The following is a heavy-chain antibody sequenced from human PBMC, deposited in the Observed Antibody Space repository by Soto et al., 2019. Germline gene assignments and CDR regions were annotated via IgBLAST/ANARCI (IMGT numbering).Heavy chain of an antibody. D-gene: IGHD4-17*01. CDR2: INAGDGDT. V-gene: IGHV1-3*01. J-gene: IGHJ4*01. Sequence: GASVKISCKTSGYTLTSYAMHWVRQAPGQRLEWMGWINAGDGDTKYSQKFQGRVTITRDTFANTAYMEVSSLRSEDTAIYYCAGEDEYHGVYVHPDGLDYWGQGTLVTVSS. CDR1: GYTLTSYA. CDR3: AGEDEYHGVYVHPDGLDY.